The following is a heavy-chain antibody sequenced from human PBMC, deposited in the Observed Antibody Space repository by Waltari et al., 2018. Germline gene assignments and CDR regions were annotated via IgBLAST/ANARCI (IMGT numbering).Heavy chain of an antibody. CDR2: MYHSGST. CDR1: GYSISSGYY. V-gene: IGHV4-38-2*02. CDR3: ATAEALDFRPVFGN. Sequence: QVQLQESGPGLVRPSETLSLTCTVSGYSISSGYYWGWIRQPPGKGLEWIGSMYHSGSTYYIPSLKFRVALSIEPSTNRVSHQLHPRTASDTAIYPCATAEALDFRPVFGNWGQGTLVNVYS. J-gene: IGHJ1*01. D-gene: IGHD1-1*01.